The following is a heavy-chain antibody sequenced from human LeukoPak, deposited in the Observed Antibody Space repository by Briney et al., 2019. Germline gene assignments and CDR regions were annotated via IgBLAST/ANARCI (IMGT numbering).Heavy chain of an antibody. Sequence: SETLSLTCTVSGGSISSYYWSWIRQPPGKGLEWIGYIYYSGGTNYNPSLKSRVTISVDTSKNQFSLKLSSVTAADTAVYYCARHSLEWPGDVDCWGQGTLVTVSS. V-gene: IGHV4-59*08. D-gene: IGHD3-3*01. CDR1: GGSISSYY. J-gene: IGHJ4*02. CDR2: IYYSGGT. CDR3: ARHSLEWPGDVDC.